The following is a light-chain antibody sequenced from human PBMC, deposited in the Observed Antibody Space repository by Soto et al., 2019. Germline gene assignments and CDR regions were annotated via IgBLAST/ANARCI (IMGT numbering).Light chain of an antibody. Sequence: SVLTPPPSASGSPGQSVTISCTGTSSDIGGYNYVSWHQQHPGKAPKLMIYEVSKRPSGVPDRFSGSKSGNTASLTVSGLQAEDEADYYCSSYAGSNLGVFGTGTKVTVL. CDR3: SSYAGSNLGV. J-gene: IGLJ1*01. V-gene: IGLV2-8*01. CDR2: EVS. CDR1: SSDIGGYNY.